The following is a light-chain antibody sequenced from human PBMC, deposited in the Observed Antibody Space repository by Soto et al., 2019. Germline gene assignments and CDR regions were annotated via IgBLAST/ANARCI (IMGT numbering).Light chain of an antibody. CDR3: SSYTSSSISYV. CDR2: EVS. CDR1: SSDVGGYNF. Sequence: QSALTQPASVSGSPGQSITISCTGTSSDVGGYNFVSWYQQHPGKAPKLIIFEVSNRPSGVSNRFSGSKSGNTASLTISGLQAEDEADYYCSSYTSSSISYVFGTGTKLTVL. J-gene: IGLJ1*01. V-gene: IGLV2-14*01.